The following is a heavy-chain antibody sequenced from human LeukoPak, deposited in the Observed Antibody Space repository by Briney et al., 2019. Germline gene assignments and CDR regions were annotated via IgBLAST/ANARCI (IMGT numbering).Heavy chain of an antibody. Sequence: SETLSLTCTVSGGSISSYYWSWIRQPAGKGLEWIGRIYTSGSTNYNPSLKSRVTMSVDTSKNQFSLKLSSVTAADTAVYYCARDTGYYYGDYYYYFYMDVWGKGTTVTVSS. CDR3: ARDTGYYYGDYYYYFYMDV. CDR2: IYTSGST. J-gene: IGHJ6*03. V-gene: IGHV4-4*07. CDR1: GGSISSYY. D-gene: IGHD3-22*01.